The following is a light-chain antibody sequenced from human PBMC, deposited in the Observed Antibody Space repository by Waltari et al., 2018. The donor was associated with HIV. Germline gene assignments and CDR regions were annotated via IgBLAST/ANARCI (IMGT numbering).Light chain of an antibody. CDR1: QDINNY. Sequence: DIQMTQSPSSLSASVGDRVTITYRASQDINNYLVWFQQRPGKAPKSLIYAASSLQGEVPSRFSGSGSGTDFTLTINSLQPEDFATYYCQQYKSYPLTFGGGTKVDIK. CDR2: AAS. J-gene: IGKJ4*01. V-gene: IGKV1-16*01. CDR3: QQYKSYPLT.